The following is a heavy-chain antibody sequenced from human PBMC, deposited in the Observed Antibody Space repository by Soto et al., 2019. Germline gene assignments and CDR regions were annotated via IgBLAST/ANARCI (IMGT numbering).Heavy chain of an antibody. Sequence: PDTLSLTCAVYGVSFSGYYWSWILQPPGKGLEWIGEINHSGSTNYNPSLKSRVTISVDTSKNQFSLKLSSVTAADTAVYYCARFISWPHLNWFDPWGQGTLVT. CDR3: ARFISWPHLNWFDP. V-gene: IGHV4-34*01. D-gene: IGHD3-3*02. CDR1: GVSFSGYY. CDR2: INHSGST. J-gene: IGHJ5*02.